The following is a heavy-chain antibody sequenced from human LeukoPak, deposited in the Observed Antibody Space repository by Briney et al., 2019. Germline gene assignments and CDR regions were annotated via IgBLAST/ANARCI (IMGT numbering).Heavy chain of an antibody. CDR3: AKAPGHDFWSGYFRFDY. J-gene: IGHJ4*02. CDR1: GFTFSTYA. CDR2: IRSSGDSA. D-gene: IGHD3-3*01. V-gene: IGHV3-23*01. Sequence: PGGSLRLSCAASGFTFSTYAMSWVRQAPGRGLEWVSGIRSSGDSAYYADSVKGRFIISRDNSKNILYLQMNSLRAEDTAAYYCAKAPGHDFWSGYFRFDYWGQGTLVTVSS.